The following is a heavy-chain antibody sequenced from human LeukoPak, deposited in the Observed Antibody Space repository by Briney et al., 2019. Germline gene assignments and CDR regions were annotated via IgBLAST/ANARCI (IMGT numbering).Heavy chain of an antibody. CDR2: INPNTGSA. Sequence: GASVKVSCKTSGYSFNVYYVNWVRLVPGQGLEWMGWINPNTGSAIYAPKFRDRVTMTRDTSINTAYMELSGLTSGDTALYYCVRTSVAPHDKIGFVDHWGQGTLVTVSS. CDR3: VRTSVAPHDKIGFVDH. V-gene: IGHV1-2*02. D-gene: IGHD3-22*01. CDR1: GYSFNVYY. J-gene: IGHJ4*02.